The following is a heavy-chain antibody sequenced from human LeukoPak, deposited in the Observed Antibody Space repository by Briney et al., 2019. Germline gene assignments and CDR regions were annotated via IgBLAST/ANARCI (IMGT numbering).Heavy chain of an antibody. CDR3: ARDFWSGYGYFDS. J-gene: IGHJ4*02. CDR1: GGSLSNSGPY. Sequence: PSETLSLTCTVSGGSLSNSGPYWSWLRQLPGQALEWIGYIYYTGTTFYNPSLKSRLTISIDTSKNQLSLRLTSVTAADTAVYYCARDFWSGYGYFDSWARDRWSPSPQ. D-gene: IGHD3-3*01. CDR2: IYYTGTT. V-gene: IGHV4-31*03.